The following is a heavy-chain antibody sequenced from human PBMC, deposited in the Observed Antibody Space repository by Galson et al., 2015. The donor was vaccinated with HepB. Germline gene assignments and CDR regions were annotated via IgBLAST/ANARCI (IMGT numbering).Heavy chain of an antibody. V-gene: IGHV5-51*01. D-gene: IGHD3-10*02. CDR2: IYPGDSDT. CDR3: ARLCSGSYGGCRDAFDI. Sequence: QSGAEVKKPGESLKISCKGSGYSFTNYWIGWVRQMPGKGLEWMGIIYPGDSDTRYSPSFQGQVTISADKSISTAYLQWSSLKASDTAMYYCARLCSGSYGGCRDAFDIWGQGTMVTVSS. J-gene: IGHJ3*02. CDR1: GYSFTNYW.